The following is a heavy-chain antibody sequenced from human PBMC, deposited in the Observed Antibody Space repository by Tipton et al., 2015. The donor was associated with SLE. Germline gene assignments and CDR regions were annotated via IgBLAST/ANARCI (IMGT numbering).Heavy chain of an antibody. CDR2: IYYSGFT. J-gene: IGHJ4*02. D-gene: IGHD3-9*01. V-gene: IGHV4-31*03. CDR1: GGSVRNGGYY. Sequence: LRLSCTVSGGSVRNGGYYWSWVRQQPGKGLDWVGYIYYSGFTYYNPSLKGRVTISLDTSRNQFSLNLNSVTAADTAVYYCATILTSVTGLDQWGQGTLVTVSS. CDR3: ATILTSVTGLDQ.